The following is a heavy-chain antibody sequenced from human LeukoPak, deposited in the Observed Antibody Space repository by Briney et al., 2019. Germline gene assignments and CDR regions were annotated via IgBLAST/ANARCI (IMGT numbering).Heavy chain of an antibody. CDR1: GFTFSSYG. CDR2: IWYDGSNK. J-gene: IGHJ5*02. V-gene: IGHV3-33*01. CDR3: ARSGYSYGRFNWFDP. D-gene: IGHD5-18*01. Sequence: GGSLRLSCAASGFTFSSYGMHWVRQAPGKGLEWVAVIWYDGSNKYYADSVKGRFTISRDNSKNTLYLQMNSLRAEDTAVYYCARSGYSYGRFNWFDPWGQGTLVTVSS.